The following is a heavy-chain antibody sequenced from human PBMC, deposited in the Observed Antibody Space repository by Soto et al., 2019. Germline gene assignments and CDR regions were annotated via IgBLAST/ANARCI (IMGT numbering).Heavy chain of an antibody. D-gene: IGHD2-2*01. CDR3: ARVRAIVVVPAATYYYYGMDV. V-gene: IGHV1-69*13. Sequence: ASVKVSCKASGGTFSSYAISWVRQAPGQGLEWMGGIIPIFGTANYAQKFQGRVTITADESTSTAYMELGSLRSEDTAVYYCARVRAIVVVPAATYYYYGMDVWGQGTTVTVSS. CDR1: GGTFSSYA. CDR2: IIPIFGTA. J-gene: IGHJ6*02.